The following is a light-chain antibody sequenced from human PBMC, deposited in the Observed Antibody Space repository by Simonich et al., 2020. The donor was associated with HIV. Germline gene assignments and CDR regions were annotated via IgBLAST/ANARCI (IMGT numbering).Light chain of an antibody. Sequence: DIVMTQSPDSLAVSLGERATINCKSSQSVLYSSNNKNYLAWYQQKPGKPPKLLSSWASTRESGVPDRFSASGSGTDFTLTISSLQAEDVAVYYCQQYYSTPPTFGQGTKVEIK. V-gene: IGKV4-1*01. J-gene: IGKJ1*01. CDR2: WAS. CDR1: QSVLYSSNNKNY. CDR3: QQYYSTPPT.